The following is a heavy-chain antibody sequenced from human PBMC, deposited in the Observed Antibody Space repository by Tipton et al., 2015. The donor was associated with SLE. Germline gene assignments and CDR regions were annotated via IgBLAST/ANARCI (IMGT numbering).Heavy chain of an antibody. CDR2: IYYSGST. V-gene: IGHV4-39*07. CDR1: GGSIRSSSNY. CDR3: ARDPIWSEGSVY. J-gene: IGHJ4*02. Sequence: TLSLTCTVSGGSIRSSSNYWGWIRQSPGKGLEWIGNIYYSGSTYYNPSLKSRVTISVDTSTNQFSLELSSMTAADTAVYYCARDPIWSEGSVYWGQGTPVTVSS. D-gene: IGHD1-1*01.